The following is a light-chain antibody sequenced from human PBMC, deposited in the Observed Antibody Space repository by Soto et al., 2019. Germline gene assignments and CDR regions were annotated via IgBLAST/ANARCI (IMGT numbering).Light chain of an antibody. Sequence: ETVMTQFPATLSVSPGERATLSCRASQSVSSKLAWYQQKPGQAPRLLIYGASTRATGIPARFSGSGSGTELTLSISSPQSEDFAVYYCQQYNKWPRTFGQGTKVEIK. CDR2: GAS. J-gene: IGKJ1*01. V-gene: IGKV3-15*01. CDR3: QQYNKWPRT. CDR1: QSVSSK.